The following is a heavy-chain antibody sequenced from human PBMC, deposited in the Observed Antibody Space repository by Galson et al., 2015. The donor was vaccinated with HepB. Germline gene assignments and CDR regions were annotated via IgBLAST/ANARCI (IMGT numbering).Heavy chain of an antibody. J-gene: IGHJ4*02. CDR3: ARDQIYYDSSGYHGFDY. CDR2: INPNSGGT. CDR1: GYTFTSYY. D-gene: IGHD3-22*01. V-gene: IGHV1-2*04. Sequence: SVKVSCKASGYTFTSYYMHWVRQAPGQGLEWMGWINPNSGGTNYAQKFQGWVTMTRDTSISTAYMELSRLRSDDTAVYYCARDQIYYDSSGYHGFDYCGQGTLVTVSS.